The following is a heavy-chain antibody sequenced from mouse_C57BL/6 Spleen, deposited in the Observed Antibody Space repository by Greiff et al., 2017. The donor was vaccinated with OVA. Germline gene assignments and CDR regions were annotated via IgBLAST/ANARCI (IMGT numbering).Heavy chain of an antibody. Sequence: EVKLVESEGGLVQPGSSMKLSCTASGFTFSDYYMAWVRQVPEKGLEWVANINYDGSSTYYLDSLKSRFIISRDNAKNILYLQMSSLKSEDTATYYCARVRFHWYFDVWGTGTTVTVSS. J-gene: IGHJ1*03. CDR3: ARVRFHWYFDV. CDR2: INYDGSST. V-gene: IGHV5-16*01. CDR1: GFTFSDYY.